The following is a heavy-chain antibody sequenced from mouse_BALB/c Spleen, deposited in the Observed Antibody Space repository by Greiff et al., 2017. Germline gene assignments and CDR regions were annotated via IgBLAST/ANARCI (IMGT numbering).Heavy chain of an antibody. D-gene: IGHD1-1*01. CDR1: GFTFSSFG. V-gene: IGHV5-17*02. CDR3: ARRDYGSSFDY. Sequence: EVMLVESGGGLVQPGGSRKLSCAASGFTFSSFGMHWVRQAPEKGLEWVAYISSGSSTIYYADTVKGRFTISRDNPKNTLFLQMTSLRSEDTAMYYCARRDYGSSFDYWGQGTTLTVSS. J-gene: IGHJ2*01. CDR2: ISSGSSTI.